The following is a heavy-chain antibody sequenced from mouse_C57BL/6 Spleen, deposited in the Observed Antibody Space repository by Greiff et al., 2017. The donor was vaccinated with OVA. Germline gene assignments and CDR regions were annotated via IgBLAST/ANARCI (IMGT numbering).Heavy chain of an antibody. CDR1: GFTFSSYA. Sequence: EVKLMESGGGLVKPGGSLKLSCAASGFTFSSYAMSWVRQTPEKRLEWVATISDGGSYTYYPDNVKGRFTISRDNAKNNLYLQMSHLKSEDTAMYYCARDPSYYGSLYYAMDYWGQGTSVTVSS. J-gene: IGHJ4*01. CDR3: ARDPSYYGSLYYAMDY. V-gene: IGHV5-4*01. D-gene: IGHD1-1*01. CDR2: ISDGGSYT.